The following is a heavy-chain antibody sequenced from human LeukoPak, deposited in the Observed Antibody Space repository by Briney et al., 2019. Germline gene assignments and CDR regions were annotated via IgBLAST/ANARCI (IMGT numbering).Heavy chain of an antibody. CDR3: ARDSYSGSYYGGYYFDY. CDR1: GGTFSSYA. V-gene: IGHV1-69*13. Sequence: SVTVSCKASGGTFSSYAISWVRQAPGQGLEWMGGIIPIFGTANYAQKFQGRVTITADESTSTAYMELSSLRSEDTAVYYCARDSYSGSYYGGYYFDYWGQETLVTVSS. CDR2: IIPIFGTA. J-gene: IGHJ4*02. D-gene: IGHD1-26*01.